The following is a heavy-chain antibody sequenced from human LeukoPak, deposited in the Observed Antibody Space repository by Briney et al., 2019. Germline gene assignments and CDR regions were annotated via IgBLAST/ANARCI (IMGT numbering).Heavy chain of an antibody. V-gene: IGHV5-10-1*01. CDR2: IDPSDSYA. Sequence: GESLKISCKVSGYSFTTYWISWVRQMPGKGLEWMGRIDPSDSYADYAPSFQGHVTISADRSLSTAYLQWYSLKASDTAMYYCARQDFWGQGTLVTVSS. CDR3: ARQDF. CDR1: GYSFTTYW. J-gene: IGHJ4*02.